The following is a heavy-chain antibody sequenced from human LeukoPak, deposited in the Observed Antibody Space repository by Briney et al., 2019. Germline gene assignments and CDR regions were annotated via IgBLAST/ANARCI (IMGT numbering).Heavy chain of an antibody. J-gene: IGHJ6*02. Sequence: ASVKVSCKASGGTFISYAISWVRQAPGQGLEWMGGIIPIFGTANYAQKFQGRVTITADESTSTAYMELSSLRSEDTAVYYCARGPEGSSGSYYSRYYGMDVWGQGTTVTVSS. V-gene: IGHV1-69*01. CDR2: IIPIFGTA. D-gene: IGHD3-10*01. CDR3: ARGPEGSSGSYYSRYYGMDV. CDR1: GGTFISYA.